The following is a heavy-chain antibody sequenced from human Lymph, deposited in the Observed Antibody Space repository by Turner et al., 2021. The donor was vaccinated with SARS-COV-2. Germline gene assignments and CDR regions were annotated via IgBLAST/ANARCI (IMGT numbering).Heavy chain of an antibody. CDR1: GFTFSSYA. CDR2: ISYDGSNK. J-gene: IGHJ4*02. Sequence: QVQLVESGGGVVQPGRSLRLSCAASGFTFSSYAMHWVPQAPGKGLEWVALISYDGSNKYYADSVKGRFTISRDNFKNTLYLQMNSLRAEDTAVYYCAREMGAGSDYWGQGTLVTVSS. CDR3: AREMGAGSDY. D-gene: IGHD3-10*01. V-gene: IGHV3-30*04.